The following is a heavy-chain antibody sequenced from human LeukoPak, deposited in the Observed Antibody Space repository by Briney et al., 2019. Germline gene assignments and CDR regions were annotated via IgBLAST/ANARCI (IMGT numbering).Heavy chain of an antibody. CDR2: ISGSGGST. V-gene: IGHV3-23*01. CDR3: AKGLNWVVAATSFDY. CDR1: GFTFSSYA. D-gene: IGHD2-15*01. Sequence: PGGSLRLSCAASGFTFSSYAMSWVRQAPGKGLEWVSAISGSGGSTYYADSVKGRFTISRDNSKNTLYLQLNSLRAEDTAVYYCAKGLNWVVAATSFDYWGQGTLVTVSS. J-gene: IGHJ4*02.